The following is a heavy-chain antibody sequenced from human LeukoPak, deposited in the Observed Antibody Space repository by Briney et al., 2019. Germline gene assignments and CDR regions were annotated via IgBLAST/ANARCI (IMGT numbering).Heavy chain of an antibody. CDR3: ARIRAAGSGMDV. J-gene: IGHJ6*02. Sequence: ASVKVSCKASGYTFTGYYMHWVRQAPGQGLEWMGWISPNSGGTSYAQQFQGRVTMTRDTSITTAYMELSRLRSDDAAVYYCARIRAAGSGMDVWGQGTTVTVSS. V-gene: IGHV1-2*02. CDR2: ISPNSGGT. D-gene: IGHD6-13*01. CDR1: GYTFTGYY.